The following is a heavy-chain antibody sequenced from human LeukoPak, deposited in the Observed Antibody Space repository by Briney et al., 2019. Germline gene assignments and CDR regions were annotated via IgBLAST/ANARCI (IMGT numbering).Heavy chain of an antibody. V-gene: IGHV3-7*01. CDR1: RFTFSNYW. CDR3: ARGYSGSYGDAFDI. D-gene: IGHD1-26*01. J-gene: IGHJ3*02. Sequence: PGGSLRLSCAASRFTFSNYWMNWFRQAPGKGLEWVANINQDGSEKNYVDSVKGRFTISRDNAKNSLYLQMNSLRAEDTAVYYCARGYSGSYGDAFDIWGQGTMVTVSS. CDR2: INQDGSEK.